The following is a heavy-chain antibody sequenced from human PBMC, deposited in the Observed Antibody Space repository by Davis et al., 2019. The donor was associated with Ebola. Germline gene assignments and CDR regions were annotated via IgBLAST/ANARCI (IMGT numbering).Heavy chain of an antibody. D-gene: IGHD3-10*01. V-gene: IGHV3-74*01. Sequence: HTGGSLRLSCAASGFTFSSYWMHWVRQAPGKGLVWVSRINSEGSSTSYADSVKGRLTISRDNAKNTLYLQMNSLRAEDTAVYYCARDSALWFGDQKGAFDIWGQGTMVTVSS. CDR2: INSEGSST. CDR1: GFTFSSYW. J-gene: IGHJ3*02. CDR3: ARDSALWFGDQKGAFDI.